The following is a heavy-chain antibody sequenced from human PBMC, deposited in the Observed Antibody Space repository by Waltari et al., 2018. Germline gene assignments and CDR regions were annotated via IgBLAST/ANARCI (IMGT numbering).Heavy chain of an antibody. D-gene: IGHD6-19*01. CDR2: IYYSGST. CDR3: ARAPWLVRGFDY. J-gene: IGHJ4*02. Sequence: QVQLQESGPGLVKPSETLSLTCTVSGGSISSYYWRWIRQPPGKGLEWIGYIYYSGSTNYNPSLKSRVTISVDTSKNQFSLKLSSVTAADTAVYYCARAPWLVRGFDYWGQGTLVTVSS. V-gene: IGHV4-59*01. CDR1: GGSISSYY.